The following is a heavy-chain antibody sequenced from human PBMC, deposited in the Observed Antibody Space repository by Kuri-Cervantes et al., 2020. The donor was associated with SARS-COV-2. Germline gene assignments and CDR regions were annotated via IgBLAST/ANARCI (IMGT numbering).Heavy chain of an antibody. J-gene: IGHJ4*02. V-gene: IGHV4-39*01. D-gene: IGHD4-23*01. CDR2: IYYSGST. Sequence: GSLRLSCTVSGGSISSSSYYWGWIRQPPGKGLEWIGSIYYSGSTYYNPSLKSRVTISVDTSKNQFSLKLSSVTAADTAVYYCARALTPADFDYWGQGTLVTVSS. CDR1: GGSISSSSYY. CDR3: ARALTPADFDY.